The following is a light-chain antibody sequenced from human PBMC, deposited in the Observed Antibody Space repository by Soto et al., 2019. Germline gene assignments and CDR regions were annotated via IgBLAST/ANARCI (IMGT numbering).Light chain of an antibody. V-gene: IGKV1-39*01. Sequence: DIQMTQSPSSLSASVGDRVTVTCRASQTISSYLNWYQQKPGKAPKLLISAASNLQSGVPSRFSGSGSGTDFTLTISSLQPEDFATYYCQQSDSSPLTFGGGTKVEIK. J-gene: IGKJ4*01. CDR3: QQSDSSPLT. CDR2: AAS. CDR1: QTISSY.